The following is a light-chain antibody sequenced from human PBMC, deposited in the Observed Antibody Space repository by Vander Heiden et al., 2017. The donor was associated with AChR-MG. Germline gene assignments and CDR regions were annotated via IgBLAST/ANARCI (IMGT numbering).Light chain of an antibody. J-gene: IGKJ2*01. CDR3: QQTHSLPYT. CDR2: GAS. V-gene: IGKV1-39*01. Sequence: IQMTQSPSSLSASVGDRVTIPCRASQHIGTKLNGDQRKPGEAPRLLVHGASNLQSGVPSRFSGSGSGTDFTLSISSLQPEDFAAYYCQQTHSLPYTFGQGTKLAIK. CDR1: QHIGTK.